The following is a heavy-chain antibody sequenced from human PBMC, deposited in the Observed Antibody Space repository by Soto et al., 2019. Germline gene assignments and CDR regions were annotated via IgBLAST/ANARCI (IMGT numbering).Heavy chain of an antibody. Sequence: QITLKESGPTLVKPTQTLTLTCTFSGFSLNTTGVGVGWIRQPPGKALEWLAFIYWDDDKRYRASLKSRLTITEDTTKNQVVLTMTIMDPVDTVTYYCAHCPRFCSGAGCYYYDYMDVWGKGTTVTVS. D-gene: IGHD2-15*01. CDR3: AHCPRFCSGAGCYYYDYMDV. CDR1: GFSLNTTGVG. CDR2: IYWDDDK. J-gene: IGHJ6*03. V-gene: IGHV2-5*02.